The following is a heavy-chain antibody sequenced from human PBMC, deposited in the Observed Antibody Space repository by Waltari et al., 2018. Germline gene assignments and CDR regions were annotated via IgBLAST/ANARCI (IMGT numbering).Heavy chain of an antibody. CDR3: ATVWIRRLDY. J-gene: IGHJ4*02. D-gene: IGHD2-2*03. V-gene: IGHV1-24*01. CDR2: FDPEDGET. CDR1: ELY. Sequence: ELYMHWVRQAPGKGLEWMGGFDPEDGETIYAQKFQGRVTMTEDTSTDTAYMELSSLRSEDTAVYYCATVWIRRLDYWGQGTLVTVSS.